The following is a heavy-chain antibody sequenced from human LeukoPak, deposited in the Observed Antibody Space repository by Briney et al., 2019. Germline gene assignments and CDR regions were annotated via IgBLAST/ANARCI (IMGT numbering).Heavy chain of an antibody. CDR3: ARPRFSEPWIQLWEFDY. CDR2: IYPGDSDT. J-gene: IGHJ4*02. V-gene: IGHV5-51*01. CDR1: GYSFTSYW. Sequence: GESLQISCKGSGYSFTSYWIGWVRQMPGKGLEWMGIIYPGDSDTRYSPSFQGQVTISADKSISTAYLQWSSLKASDTAMYYCARPRFSEPWIQLWEFDYWGQGTLVTVSS. D-gene: IGHD5-18*01.